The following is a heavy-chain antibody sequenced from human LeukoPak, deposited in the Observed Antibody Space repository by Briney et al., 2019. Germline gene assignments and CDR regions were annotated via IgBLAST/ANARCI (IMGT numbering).Heavy chain of an antibody. CDR3: AKRHGISGTTTRAADY. CDR2: ISGSGATT. J-gene: IGHJ4*02. CDR1: GFTFSTYT. Sequence: PGGSLRLSCAASGFTFSTYTMTWVRQVPGKGLEWVSVISGSGATTYYAESAKGRFTISRDNSKNTVYLQMNSLRAADTAVYYCAKRHGISGTTTRAADYWGQGTLVTVSS. V-gene: IGHV3-23*01. D-gene: IGHD1-7*01.